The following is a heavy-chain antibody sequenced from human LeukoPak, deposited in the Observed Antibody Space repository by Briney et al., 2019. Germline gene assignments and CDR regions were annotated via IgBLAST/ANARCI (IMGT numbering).Heavy chain of an antibody. J-gene: IGHJ4*02. V-gene: IGHV1-8*01. CDR1: EYTFTSYD. CDR2: MNPNSGNT. D-gene: IGHD6-6*01. Sequence: ASVTVSCKASEYTFTSYDINWVRQATGQGLEWMGWMNPNSGNTGYAQKFQGRVTMTRVTSISTVYMELNNLTSEDTAVYYCARGSWGEIAGRKSFEFWGQGSLVTVSS. CDR3: ARGSWGEIAGRKSFEF.